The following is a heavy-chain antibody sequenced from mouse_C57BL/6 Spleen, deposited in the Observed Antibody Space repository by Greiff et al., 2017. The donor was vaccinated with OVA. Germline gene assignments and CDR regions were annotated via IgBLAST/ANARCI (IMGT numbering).Heavy chain of an antibody. CDR1: GYTFTSYG. CDR2: IYPRSGNT. J-gene: IGHJ3*01. CDR3: TLYGSSSWFAD. D-gene: IGHD1-1*01. V-gene: IGHV1-81*01. Sequence: VQLQQSGAELARPGASVKLSCKASGYTFTSYGISWVKQRTGQGLEWIGEIYPRSGNTYYNEKFKGKATLTADKSSSTAYMELRSLTSEDSAVYFCTLYGSSSWFADWGQGTLVTVSA.